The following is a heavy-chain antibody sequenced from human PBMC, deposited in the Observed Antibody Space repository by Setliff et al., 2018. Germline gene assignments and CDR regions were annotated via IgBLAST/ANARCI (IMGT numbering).Heavy chain of an antibody. CDR3: ARGFYYYYYYYMDV. Sequence: SETLSLTCAVYGGSFSGYYWSWIRQPPGKGLEWIGEINHSGSTNYNPSLKSRVTISVDTSKNQFSLKLSSVTAADTAVYYCARGFYYYYYYYMDVWGRGTTVTVSS. CDR1: GGSFSGYY. J-gene: IGHJ6*03. V-gene: IGHV4-34*01. CDR2: INHSGST.